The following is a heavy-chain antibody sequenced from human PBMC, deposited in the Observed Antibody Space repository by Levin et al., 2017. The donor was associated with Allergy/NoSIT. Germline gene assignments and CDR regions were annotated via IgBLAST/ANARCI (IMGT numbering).Heavy chain of an antibody. CDR2: ISSSSSYI. CDR1: GFTFSSYS. J-gene: IGHJ2*01. V-gene: IGHV3-21*01. D-gene: IGHD3-16*02. Sequence: LSLTCAASGFTFSSYSMNWVRQAPGKGLEWVSSISSSSSYIYYADSVKGRFTISRDNAKNSLYLQMNSLRAEDTAVYYCARENFMITFGGVISYWYFDLWGRGTLVTVSS. CDR3: ARENFMITFGGVISYWYFDL.